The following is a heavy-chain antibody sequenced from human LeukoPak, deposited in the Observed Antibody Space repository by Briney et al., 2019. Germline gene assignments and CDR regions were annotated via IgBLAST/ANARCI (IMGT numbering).Heavy chain of an antibody. CDR2: ISNSGRTI. V-gene: IGHV3-11*01. D-gene: IGHD2-2*01. J-gene: IGHJ4*02. Sequence: GGSLRLSCAASGFSIGDNYMSWIRQAQGKGLEWVSYISNSGRTIYYADSVKGRFTISRDNAKNSLYLQMSSLRAEDTAVYYCARDKTHCSSTTCYLDYWGQGTLVTVSS. CDR3: ARDKTHCSSTTCYLDY. CDR1: GFSIGDNY.